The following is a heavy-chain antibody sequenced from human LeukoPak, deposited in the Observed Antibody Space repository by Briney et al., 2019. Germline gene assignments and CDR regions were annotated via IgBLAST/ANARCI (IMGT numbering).Heavy chain of an antibody. CDR2: ISSSSSYI. CDR3: ASPWGAVRYFDWLLDI. J-gene: IGHJ3*02. Sequence: GGSLRLSCAASGFTFSSYSMNWVRQAPGKGLEWVSSISSSSSYIYYADSVKGRFTISRDNAKNPLYLQMNSLRAEDTAVYYCASPWGAVRYFDWLLDIWGQGTMVTVSS. CDR1: GFTFSSYS. V-gene: IGHV3-21*01. D-gene: IGHD3-9*01.